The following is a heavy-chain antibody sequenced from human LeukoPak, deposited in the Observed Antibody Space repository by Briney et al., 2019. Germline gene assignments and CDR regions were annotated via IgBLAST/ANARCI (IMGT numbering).Heavy chain of an antibody. CDR1: GFTFSGNS. D-gene: IGHD6-13*01. Sequence: GGSLRLSCVGSGFTFSGNSMNWVRQAPGGGLEWVSHISASSTIIHYADSVKGRVTISRDNAKNSVFLQMNRLRAEDTAVYYCTTSRHSSSWYYNDYWGQGILVTVS. CDR2: ISASSTII. J-gene: IGHJ4*02. CDR3: TTSRHSSSWYYNDY. V-gene: IGHV3-48*01.